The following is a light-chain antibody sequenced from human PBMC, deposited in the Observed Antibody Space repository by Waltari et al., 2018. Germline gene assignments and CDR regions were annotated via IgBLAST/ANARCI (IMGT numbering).Light chain of an antibody. V-gene: IGKV4-1*01. Sequence: DIVMTQSPASLALSLGARATINCKSSQTVLYSSNNKNYLAWYQQKPGQPPKLPIYWASTRESGVPDRFSGSGSGTDFTLTISSLQAEDVAVYYCQQYYSTPWTFGQGTKVEIK. CDR3: QQYYSTPWT. CDR2: WAS. CDR1: QTVLYSSNNKNY. J-gene: IGKJ1*01.